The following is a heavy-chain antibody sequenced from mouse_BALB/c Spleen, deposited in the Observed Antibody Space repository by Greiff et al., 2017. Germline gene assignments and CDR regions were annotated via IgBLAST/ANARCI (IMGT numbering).Heavy chain of an antibody. D-gene: IGHD1-1*01. CDR3: ARVHYGYYAMDY. J-gene: IGHJ4*01. Sequence: EVHLVESGGGLVKPGGSLKLSCAASGFTFSSYAMSWVRQSPEKRLEWVAEISSGGSYTYYPDTVTGRFTISRDNAKNTLYLEMSSLRSEDTAMYYCARVHYGYYAMDYWGQGTAVTVSS. V-gene: IGHV5-9-4*01. CDR2: ISSGGSYT. CDR1: GFTFSSYA.